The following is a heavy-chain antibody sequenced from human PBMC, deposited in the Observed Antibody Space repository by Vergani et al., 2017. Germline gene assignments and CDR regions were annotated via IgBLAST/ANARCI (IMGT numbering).Heavy chain of an antibody. CDR2: INHSGST. CDR1: GGSFSGYY. D-gene: IGHD5-12*01. CDR3: ARALPSYEDDAFDI. Sequence: QVQLQQWGAGLLKPSETLSLTCAVYGGSFSGYYWSWIRQPPGKGLEWIGEINHSGSTNYNPSLKSRVTISVDTSKNQFSLKLSSVTAADTAVYYCARALPSYEDDAFDIWGQGTMVTVSS. J-gene: IGHJ3*02. V-gene: IGHV4-34*01.